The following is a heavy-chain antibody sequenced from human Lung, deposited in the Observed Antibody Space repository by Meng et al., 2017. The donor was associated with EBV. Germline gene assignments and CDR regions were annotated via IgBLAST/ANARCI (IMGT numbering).Heavy chain of an antibody. J-gene: IGHJ4*02. CDR2: ISFDGGNQ. D-gene: IGHD2/OR15-2a*01. Sequence: QVQLVDSGGGVVQPGRALRLSCSASGFTFGYYAMHWVRQAPGKGLEWVAVISFDGGNQYYADSVKGRFTISRDNSKNTLLLQMNSLRPEDTAIYYCARDFSATIQQIDNWGQGTLVTVAS. CDR1: GFTFGYYA. V-gene: IGHV3-30*03. CDR3: ARDFSATIQQIDN.